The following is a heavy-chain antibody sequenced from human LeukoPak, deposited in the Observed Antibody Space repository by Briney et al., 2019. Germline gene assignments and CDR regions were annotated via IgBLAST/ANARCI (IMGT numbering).Heavy chain of an antibody. Sequence: GGSLRLSCAASGFTFSSYGMHWVRQAPGKGLEWVAFIRYDGSNKYYADSVKGRFTISRDNSKNTLYLQMNSLRAEDTAVYYCAKDGGGIQLCSPIFNYWAQEPLAT. CDR3: AKDGGGIQLCSPIFNY. D-gene: IGHD5-18*01. J-gene: IGHJ4*02. CDR2: IRYDGSNK. V-gene: IGHV3-30*02. CDR1: GFTFSSYG.